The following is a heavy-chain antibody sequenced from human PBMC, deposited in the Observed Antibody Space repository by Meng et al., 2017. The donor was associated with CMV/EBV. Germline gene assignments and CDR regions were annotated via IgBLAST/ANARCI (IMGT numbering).Heavy chain of an antibody. CDR2: IKQDGSEK. V-gene: IGHV3-7*01. Sequence: GVSLRLSCAASGFTFSSYWMSWVRQAPGKGLEWVANIKQDGSEKYYVDSVKGRFTISRDNGKNSVYLQMNSLRAEDTAVYYCARDSGRMNYWGQGTLVTVSS. CDR1: GFTFSSYW. D-gene: IGHD2-8*01. CDR3: ARDSGRMNY. J-gene: IGHJ4*02.